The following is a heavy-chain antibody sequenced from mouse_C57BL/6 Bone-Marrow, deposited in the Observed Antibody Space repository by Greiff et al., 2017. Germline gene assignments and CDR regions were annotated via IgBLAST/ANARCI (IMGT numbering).Heavy chain of an antibody. CDR1: GYTFTNYW. Sequence: VMLVESGAELVRPGTSVKMSCKASGYTFTNYWIGWAKQRPGHGLEWIGDIYPGGGYTNYNEKFKGKATLTADKSSSTAYMQFSSLTSEDSAIYYCARSGYYGSSYGYFDVWGTGTTVTVSS. CDR2: IYPGGGYT. D-gene: IGHD1-1*01. CDR3: ARSGYYGSSYGYFDV. J-gene: IGHJ1*03. V-gene: IGHV1-63*01.